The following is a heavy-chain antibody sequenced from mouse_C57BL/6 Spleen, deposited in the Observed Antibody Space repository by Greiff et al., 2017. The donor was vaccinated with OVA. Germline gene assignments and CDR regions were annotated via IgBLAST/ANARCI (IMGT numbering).Heavy chain of an antibody. V-gene: IGHV1-64*01. CDR3: ARDRYYYGSSFWYFDV. D-gene: IGHD1-1*01. J-gene: IGHJ1*03. CDR1: GYTFTSYW. Sequence: QVQLQQPGAELVKPGASVKLSCKASGYTFTSYWMHWVKQRPGQGLEWIGMIHPNSGSTNYNEKFKSKATLTVDNSSSTAYMQLSSLTSEDSAVYYCARDRYYYGSSFWYFDVWGTGTTVTVSS. CDR2: IHPNSGST.